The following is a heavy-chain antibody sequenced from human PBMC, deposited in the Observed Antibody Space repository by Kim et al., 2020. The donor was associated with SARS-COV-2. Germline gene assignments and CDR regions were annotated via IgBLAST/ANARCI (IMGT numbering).Heavy chain of an antibody. D-gene: IGHD1-26*01. CDR3: AKWDTLFDL. J-gene: IGHJ2*01. Sequence: KKNDADSLKGRFTISRDNSKNALYLQMNGLRAEDTAVYYCAKWDTLFDLWGRGTLVTVSS. V-gene: IGHV3-30*02. CDR2: KK.